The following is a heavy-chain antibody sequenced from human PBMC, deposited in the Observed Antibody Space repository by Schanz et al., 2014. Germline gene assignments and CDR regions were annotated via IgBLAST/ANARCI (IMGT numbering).Heavy chain of an antibody. CDR3: AASSGWHPSTDY. J-gene: IGHJ4*02. Sequence: DVQLLESGGGLVQPGGSLKLSCAASGLIFSNYVMSWVRQAPGKGLEWVSTIGTSGGTNYAESVKGRFTISRDNAKSSLYLQMNRLRVEDTAVYYCAASSGWHPSTDYWDQGTLVTVSS. D-gene: IGHD6-19*01. CDR2: IGTSGGT. CDR1: GLIFSNYV. V-gene: IGHV3-23*01.